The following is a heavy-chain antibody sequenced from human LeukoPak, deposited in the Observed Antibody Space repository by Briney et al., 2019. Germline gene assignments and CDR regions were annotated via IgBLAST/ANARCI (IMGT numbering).Heavy chain of an antibody. CDR3: ARGQNKKYGPFLDF. V-gene: IGHV4-39*07. J-gene: IGHJ4*02. D-gene: IGHD4-17*01. Sequence: NPSETLSLTCTVSGGPISSSSYYWGWIRQPPGKGLEWIGNIYYSGSMYWNLSLKSRVTISIDTSKNQFSLKLSSVTAADTAEYYCARGQNKKYGPFLDFWGQGTLVTVSS. CDR2: IYYSGSM. CDR1: GGPISSSSYY.